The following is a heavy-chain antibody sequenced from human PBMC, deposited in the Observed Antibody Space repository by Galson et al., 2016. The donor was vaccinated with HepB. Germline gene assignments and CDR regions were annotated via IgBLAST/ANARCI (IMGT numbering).Heavy chain of an antibody. Sequence: SVKVSCKASGYTFSNYGIGWVRQAPGQGLEWMGWISAYNGNTNYAEKVQDRVTMTTDTSTNTAYLELRSLRSDDTAVYYCARDLYDVWSGDRRYNWFDLWGQGTLVTVSS. CDR3: ARDLYDVWSGDRRYNWFDL. J-gene: IGHJ5*02. V-gene: IGHV1-18*01. CDR2: ISAYNGNT. CDR1: GYTFSNYG. D-gene: IGHD3-3*01.